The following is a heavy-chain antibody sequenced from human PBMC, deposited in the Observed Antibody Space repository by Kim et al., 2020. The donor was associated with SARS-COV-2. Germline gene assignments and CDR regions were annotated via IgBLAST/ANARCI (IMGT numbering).Heavy chain of an antibody. J-gene: IGHJ4*02. V-gene: IGHV3-9*01. CDR2: ISWNSGSI. CDR3: AKDRTQWPEGGLDY. CDR1: GFTFDDYA. D-gene: IGHD6-19*01. Sequence: SLRLSCAASGFTFDDYAMHWVRQAPGKGLEWVSGISWNSGSIGYADSVKGRFTISRDNAKNSLYLQMNSLRAEDTALYYCAKDRTQWPEGGLDYWGQGTLVTVSS.